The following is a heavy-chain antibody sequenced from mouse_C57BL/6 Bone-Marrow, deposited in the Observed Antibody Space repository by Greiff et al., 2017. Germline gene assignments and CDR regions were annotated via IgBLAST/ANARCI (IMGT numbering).Heavy chain of an antibody. J-gene: IGHJ3*01. CDR1: GFSFNTYA. V-gene: IGHV10-1*01. D-gene: IGHD4-1*01. CDR3: VRHWEFPWFAY. Sequence: EVKLVESGGGLVQPKGSLKLSCAASGFSFNTYAMNWVRQAPGKGLEWVARIRSKSNNYATYYADSVKDRFTISRDDSESMLYLQMNNLKTEDTAMYYCVRHWEFPWFAYWGQGTLVTVSA. CDR2: IRSKSNNYAT.